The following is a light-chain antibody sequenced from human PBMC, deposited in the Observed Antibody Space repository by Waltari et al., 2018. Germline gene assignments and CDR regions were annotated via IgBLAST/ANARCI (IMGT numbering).Light chain of an antibody. Sequence: QSVLTQPPSVSGAPGQRVSISCSGTTSDVGSYDLVSWYQQHPGEAPNLLIFEVCERPPDTSSRFAGAKSGSTASLTISGLQPEDEADYYCCSYAGRGTYVFGSGTKVTVL. CDR2: EVC. V-gene: IGLV2-23*02. CDR3: CSYAGRGTYV. CDR1: TSDVGSYDL. J-gene: IGLJ1*01.